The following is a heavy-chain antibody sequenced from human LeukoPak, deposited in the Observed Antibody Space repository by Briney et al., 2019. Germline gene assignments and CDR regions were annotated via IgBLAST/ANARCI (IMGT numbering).Heavy chain of an antibody. Sequence: PGGSLRLSCAASGFTFSSYAMSWVRQAPGKGLEWVSAISGSGGSTYYADSVKGRFTISRDNSKNTLSLQMNSLRAEDTAVYYCAKDRDYYGSGSYSYYFDYWGQGTLVTVSS. CDR1: GFTFSSYA. CDR2: ISGSGGST. CDR3: AKDRDYYGSGSYSYYFDY. J-gene: IGHJ4*02. V-gene: IGHV3-23*01. D-gene: IGHD3-10*01.